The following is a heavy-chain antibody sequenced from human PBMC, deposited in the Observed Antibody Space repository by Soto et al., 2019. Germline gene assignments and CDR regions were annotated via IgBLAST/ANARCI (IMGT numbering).Heavy chain of an antibody. V-gene: IGHV1-69*01. CDR3: ARGVYSGGPTDDYVNWPPLL. CDR2: IIPLFGEA. J-gene: IGHJ4*02. Sequence: QVQLVQSGAEVKRPGSSVKVACKASGGKFSTLAINWVRQAPGHGLEWMGGIIPLFGEANYARKFQGRVTLTADESTTTAFMELSRLRSDDTAVYYCARGVYSGGPTDDYVNWPPLLWGQGTRFTVTS. D-gene: IGHD1-1*01. CDR1: GGKFSTLA.